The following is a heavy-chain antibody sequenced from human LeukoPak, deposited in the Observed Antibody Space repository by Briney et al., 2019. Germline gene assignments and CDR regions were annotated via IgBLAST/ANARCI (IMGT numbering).Heavy chain of an antibody. CDR1: GFTFRSYT. D-gene: IGHD2-15*01. CDR3: ARGGDIHQFDY. V-gene: IGHV3-30*04. CDR2: ISNDGSNK. J-gene: IGHJ4*02. Sequence: GGSLRLSCAASGFTFRSYTMHWVRQAPGKGLEWVAVISNDGSNKYYAESVKGRSTISRDNTNNTLYLQMNSLRSEDTAVYYCARGGDIHQFDYWGQGTLVTVSS.